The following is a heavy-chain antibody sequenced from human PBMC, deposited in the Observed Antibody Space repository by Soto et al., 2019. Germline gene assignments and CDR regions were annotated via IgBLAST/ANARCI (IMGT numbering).Heavy chain of an antibody. J-gene: IGHJ6*02. Sequence: QVQLVQSGAEVKKPGSSVKVSCKASGGTFSSYASSWVRQAPGQGLEWMGGIIPIFGTANYAQKFQGRVTIPADESTSTAYMELSSRRSEDTAVYYCASHSYGYFPHYSHGMDVWGQGTTVTVSS. CDR2: IIPIFGTA. V-gene: IGHV1-69*12. D-gene: IGHD5-18*01. CDR1: GGTFSSYA. CDR3: ASHSYGYFPHYSHGMDV.